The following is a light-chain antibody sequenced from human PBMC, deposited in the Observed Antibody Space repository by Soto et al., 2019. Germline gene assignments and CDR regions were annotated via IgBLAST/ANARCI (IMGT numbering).Light chain of an antibody. J-gene: IGLJ1*01. CDR3: QSYDSRLNGSV. CDR1: SSNIGAGFD. Sequence: QSVLTQPPSVSGAPGQRVTISCTGGSSNIGAGFDLHWYQQLPGTAPRLLIYGNDNRPSGVPERFSGSKSGNSGSLAITGLQAEDEADYYCQSYDSRLNGSVFGIGTKVT. CDR2: GND. V-gene: IGLV1-40*01.